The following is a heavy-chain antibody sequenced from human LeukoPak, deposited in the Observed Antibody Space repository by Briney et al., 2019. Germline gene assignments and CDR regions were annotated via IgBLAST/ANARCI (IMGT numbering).Heavy chain of an antibody. CDR2: INPNSGGT. Sequence: ASVKVSCKASGYTFTGYYMHWVRQAPGQGLEWMGWINPNSGGTNYAQKFQGRVTMTRDTSISTAYMELSRLGSDDTAVYYCAGGYGSGSYYIPYFDFWGQGTLVTVSS. CDR1: GYTFTGYY. D-gene: IGHD3-10*01. J-gene: IGHJ4*02. V-gene: IGHV1-2*02. CDR3: AGGYGSGSYYIPYFDF.